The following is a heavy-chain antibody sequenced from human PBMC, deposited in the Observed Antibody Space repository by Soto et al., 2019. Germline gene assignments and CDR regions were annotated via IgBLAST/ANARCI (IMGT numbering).Heavy chain of an antibody. CDR1: GFPFSRYS. CDR3: EWGAWLDL. Sequence: PGGSLRLSCAASGFPFSRYSMNWVRQAPGKGLEWVSYISSSSSTIYYADSVKGRFNISRDNAKNSLYLQMHSRIVKCTAVYYCEWGAWLDLRGQGTLVTVSS. J-gene: IGHJ5*01. CDR2: ISSSSSTI. V-gene: IGHV3-48*01. D-gene: IGHD1-26*01.